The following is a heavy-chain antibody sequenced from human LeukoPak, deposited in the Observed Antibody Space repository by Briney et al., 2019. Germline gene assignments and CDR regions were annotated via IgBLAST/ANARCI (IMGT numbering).Heavy chain of an antibody. CDR1: GGSFSGYY. CDR3: AREGQWLVPFDY. CDR2: INHSGST. J-gene: IGHJ4*02. Sequence: KPSETLSLTCAVYGGSFSGYYWSWIRQPPGKGLEWIGEINHSGSTNYNPSLKSRVTISVDTSKNQFSLKLSSVTAADTAVYYCAREGQWLVPFDYWGQGTLVTVSS. V-gene: IGHV4-34*01. D-gene: IGHD6-19*01.